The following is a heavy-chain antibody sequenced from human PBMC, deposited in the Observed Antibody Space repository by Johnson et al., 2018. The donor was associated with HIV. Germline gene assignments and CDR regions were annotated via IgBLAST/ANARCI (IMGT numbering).Heavy chain of an antibody. V-gene: IGHV3-30*04. Sequence: VQLVESGGGVVQPGRSLRLSCAASGFIFNNYAMHWVRQAPGKGLEWVTVISYDGSNKYYADSVKGRFTISRDNAKNSLYLQMNSLRAEDTAVYYCARVAGDQGVLDACDIWGQGTMVTVSS. CDR1: GFIFNNYA. CDR3: ARVAGDQGVLDACDI. J-gene: IGHJ3*02. CDR2: ISYDGSNK. D-gene: IGHD7-27*01.